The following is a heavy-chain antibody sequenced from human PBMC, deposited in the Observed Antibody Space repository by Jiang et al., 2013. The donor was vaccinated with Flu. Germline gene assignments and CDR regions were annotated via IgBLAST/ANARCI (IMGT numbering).Heavy chain of an antibody. V-gene: IGHV1-69*04. Sequence: GIANYAQKFQGRVTFTADKSTSTAYMELSSLRPEDTAMYYCARDPARDDYYDHWGQGTLVTVSS. D-gene: IGHD5-24*01. CDR3: ARDPARDDYYDH. J-gene: IGHJ4*02. CDR2: GIA.